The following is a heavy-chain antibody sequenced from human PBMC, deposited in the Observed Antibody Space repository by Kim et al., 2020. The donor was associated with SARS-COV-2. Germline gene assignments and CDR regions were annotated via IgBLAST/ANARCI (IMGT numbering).Heavy chain of an antibody. CDR1: GFTFSSYG. J-gene: IGHJ4*02. D-gene: IGHD1-26*01. CDR2: IWYDGSNK. CDR3: ARYTGVGGPIDY. Sequence: GGSLRLSCAASGFTFSSYGMHWVRQAPGKGLEWVAVIWYDGSNKYYADSVKGRFTISRDNSKNTLYLQMNSLRAEDTAVYYCARYTGVGGPIDYWGQGTLVNVSS. V-gene: IGHV3-33*01.